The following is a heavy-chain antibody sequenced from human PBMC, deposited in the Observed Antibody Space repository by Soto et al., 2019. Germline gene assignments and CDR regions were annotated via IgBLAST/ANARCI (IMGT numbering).Heavy chain of an antibody. V-gene: IGHV6-1*01. D-gene: IGHD6-13*01. CDR3: ARDQKLADGTRSNFDY. CDR2: TYYRSKWYY. CDR1: GDSVSSNSAA. J-gene: IGHJ4*02. Sequence: QVQLQESGPGLVKPSQTLSLTCAISGDSVSSNSAAWNWFRHSPSRGLEWLGRTYYRSKWYYDYAVSVKSRITINPNTSKNQFSLQLNSVTPEDTAVYYCARDQKLADGTRSNFDYWGQGTLVAVSS.